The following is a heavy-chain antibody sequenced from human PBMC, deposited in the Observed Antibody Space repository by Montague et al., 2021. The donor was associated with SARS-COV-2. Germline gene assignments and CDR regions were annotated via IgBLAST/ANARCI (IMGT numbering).Heavy chain of an antibody. V-gene: IGHV4-4*02. CDR3: ARKTIYFDY. CDR1: GDSISRSNW. D-gene: IGHD1/OR15-1a*01. Sequence: SETRSLTCTVSGDSISRSNWWTWVRQPPGKGLEWIGEIYHSGSPNYNPSLKSRATISVDRSKSQFSLNLRSVTAADTAVYYCARKTIYFDYWGQGTLVTVSS. J-gene: IGHJ4*02. CDR2: IYHSGSP.